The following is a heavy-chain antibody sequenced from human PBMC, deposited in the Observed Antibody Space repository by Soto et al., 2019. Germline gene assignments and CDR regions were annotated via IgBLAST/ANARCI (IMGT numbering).Heavy chain of an antibody. CDR2: IIPIFGTA. D-gene: IGHD1-26*01. CDR1: GGTFSSYA. J-gene: IGHJ4*02. CDR3: ARVGSSYGPLDY. Sequence: GASVKVSCKASGGTFSSYAISWVRQAPGQGLEWMGGIIPIFGTANYAQKFQGRVTITADESTSTAYMELSSLRSEDTAVYYCARVGSSYGPLDYWGQGTLVTVSS. V-gene: IGHV1-69*13.